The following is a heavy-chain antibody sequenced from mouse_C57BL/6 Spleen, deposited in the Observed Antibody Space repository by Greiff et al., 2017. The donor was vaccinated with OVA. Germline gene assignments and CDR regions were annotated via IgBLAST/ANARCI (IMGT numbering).Heavy chain of an antibody. CDR3: ARHDYYGSSRYAMDY. D-gene: IGHD1-1*01. CDR1: GYTFTEYT. Sequence: VQLVESGAELVKPGASVKLSCKASGYTFTEYTIHWVKQRSGQGLEWIGWFYPGSGSIKYSEKFKDKATLTADKSSSTVYMELSRLTSEDSAVYFCARHDYYGSSRYAMDYWGQGTSVTVSS. V-gene: IGHV1-62-2*01. CDR2: FYPGSGSI. J-gene: IGHJ4*01.